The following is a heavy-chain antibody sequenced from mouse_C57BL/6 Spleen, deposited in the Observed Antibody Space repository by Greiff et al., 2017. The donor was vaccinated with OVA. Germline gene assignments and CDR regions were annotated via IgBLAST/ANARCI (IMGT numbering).Heavy chain of an antibody. D-gene: IGHD1-1*01. Sequence: VQLQQSGAELVKPGASVKLSCTASGFTINDYYMHWVKQRPEQGLEWIGRIDPEDGETKYAPKFQGKATITADTSSNTAYLQLSSLTSEDTAVYYCALITTGVNYFDYWGQGTTLTVSS. V-gene: IGHV14-2*01. CDR3: ALITTGVNYFDY. J-gene: IGHJ2*01. CDR1: GFTINDYY. CDR2: IDPEDGET.